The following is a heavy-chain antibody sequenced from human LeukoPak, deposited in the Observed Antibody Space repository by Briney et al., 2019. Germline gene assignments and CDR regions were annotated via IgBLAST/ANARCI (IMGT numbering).Heavy chain of an antibody. J-gene: IGHJ4*02. V-gene: IGHV1-8*02. D-gene: IGHD3-22*01. CDR2: MNPNSGNT. Sequence: ASVKVSCKASGYTFTGYYMHWVRQAPGHGLEWMGWMNPNSGNTGYAQKFQGRVTMTRNTSISTAYMELSSLRSEDTAVYYCARGGLNYDSSIDYWGQGTLVTVSS. CDR1: GYTFTGYY. CDR3: ARGGLNYDSSIDY.